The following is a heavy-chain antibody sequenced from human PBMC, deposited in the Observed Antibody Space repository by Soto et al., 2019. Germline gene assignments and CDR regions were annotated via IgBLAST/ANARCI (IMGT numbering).Heavy chain of an antibody. J-gene: IGHJ4*02. CDR2: IYYSGST. Sequence: SETLSLTCPVSGGSISSYYWSWIRQPPGKGLEWIGYIYYSGSTNYNPSLKSRVTISVDTSKNQFSLKLSSVTAADTAVYYCARDKGFRFDYWGQGTLVTVSS. CDR3: ARDKGFRFDY. CDR1: GGSISSYY. V-gene: IGHV4-59*01.